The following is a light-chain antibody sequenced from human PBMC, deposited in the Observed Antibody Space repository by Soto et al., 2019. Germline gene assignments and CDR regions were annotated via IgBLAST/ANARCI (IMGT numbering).Light chain of an antibody. CDR3: HQYNNWRT. V-gene: IGKV3-15*01. CDR2: GAS. Sequence: EVVLTQSPATLSVSPGERATLSCRASQSVSTNLDWYQQRPGQAPRLLIYGASARPTGIPARFSGSGAGTEFTLTISSLQSEDFAFYYCHQYNNWRTFGQGTRLEIK. J-gene: IGKJ5*01. CDR1: QSVSTN.